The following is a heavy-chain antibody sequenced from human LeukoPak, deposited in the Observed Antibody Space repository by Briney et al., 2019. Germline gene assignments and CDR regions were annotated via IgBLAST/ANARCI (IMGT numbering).Heavy chain of an antibody. V-gene: IGHV3-7*01. CDR2: IKQDGSEK. D-gene: IGHD3-10*01. Sequence: PGRSLRLSCAASGFTFSSYWMSWVRQAPGKGLEWVANIKQDGSEKYYVDSVKGRFTISRDNAKNSLYLQMNTLRAEDTAVYYCARDMVRGSHWFDPWGQGTLVTVSS. J-gene: IGHJ5*02. CDR3: ARDMVRGSHWFDP. CDR1: GFTFSSYW.